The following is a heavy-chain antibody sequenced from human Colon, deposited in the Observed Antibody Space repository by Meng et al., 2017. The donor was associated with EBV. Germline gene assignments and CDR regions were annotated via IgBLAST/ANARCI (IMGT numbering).Heavy chain of an antibody. CDR3: ARDTSTWGNKGLDH. CDR1: GDSVTNGGYS. Sequence: QLQEAGSGVVKPSQTLSLTCVASGDSVTNGGYSWSWSRQPPGKGLEWIGYIYHSGSTKYNPSLKSRVTISVDTSKNQFSLKLSSVTAADTAVYYCARDTSTWGNKGLDHWGQGILVTVSS. CDR2: IYHSGST. V-gene: IGHV4-30-2*01. D-gene: IGHD7-27*01. J-gene: IGHJ4*02.